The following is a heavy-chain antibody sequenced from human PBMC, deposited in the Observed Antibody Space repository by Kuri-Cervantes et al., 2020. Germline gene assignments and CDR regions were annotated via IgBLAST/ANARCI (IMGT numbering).Heavy chain of an antibody. Sequence: ESLKISCAVYGGSFSGYYWSWIRQPPGKGLEWTGEINHSGSTNYNPSLKSRVTISVDTSKNQFSLKLSSVTAADTAVYYCARAFVAYCGGDCYSWNYWGQGTLVTVSS. CDR2: INHSGST. D-gene: IGHD2-21*02. CDR1: GGSFSGYY. CDR3: ARAFVAYCGGDCYSWNY. J-gene: IGHJ4*02. V-gene: IGHV4-34*01.